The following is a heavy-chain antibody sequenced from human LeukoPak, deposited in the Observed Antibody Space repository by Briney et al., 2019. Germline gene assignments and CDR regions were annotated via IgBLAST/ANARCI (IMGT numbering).Heavy chain of an antibody. J-gene: IGHJ4*02. CDR3: ARSQGSGWLFDY. Sequence: PGGSLRLSCAASGFTFSSYSMNWVRQAPGKGLEWVSSISSSSSYIYYADSVKGRFTISRDNAKNSLYLQMNSLRAEDTAVYYCARSQGSGWLFDYWGQGTLVTVSS. D-gene: IGHD6-19*01. CDR1: GFTFSSYS. V-gene: IGHV3-21*01. CDR2: ISSSSSYI.